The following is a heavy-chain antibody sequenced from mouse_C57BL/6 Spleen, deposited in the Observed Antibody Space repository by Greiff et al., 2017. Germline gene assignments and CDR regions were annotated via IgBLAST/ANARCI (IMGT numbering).Heavy chain of an antibody. Sequence: VKLQQPGAELVRPGSSVKLSCKASGYTFTSYWMDWVKQRPGQGLEWIGNIYPSDSETHYNQKFKDKATLTVDKSSSTAYMQLSSLTSEDSAVYYWARYYGSSFAMDYWGQGTSVTVSS. V-gene: IGHV1-61*01. J-gene: IGHJ4*01. CDR2: IYPSDSET. CDR3: ARYYGSSFAMDY. D-gene: IGHD1-1*01. CDR1: GYTFTSYW.